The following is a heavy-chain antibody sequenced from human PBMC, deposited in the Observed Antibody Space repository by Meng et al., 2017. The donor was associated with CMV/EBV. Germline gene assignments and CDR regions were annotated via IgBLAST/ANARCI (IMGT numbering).Heavy chain of an antibody. J-gene: IGHJ6*02. CDR1: GGSVSSGSYY. CDR2: IYYSGST. D-gene: IGHD3-10*01. Sequence: SETLSLTCTVSGGSVSSGSYYWSWIRQPPGKGLEWIGYIYYSGSTYYNPSLKSRVTISVDTSKNQFSLKLSSVTATDTAVYYCARVGVYGSGSFYYYYYGMDVWGQGTTVTVSS. V-gene: IGHV4-30-4*08. CDR3: ARVGVYGSGSFYYYYYGMDV.